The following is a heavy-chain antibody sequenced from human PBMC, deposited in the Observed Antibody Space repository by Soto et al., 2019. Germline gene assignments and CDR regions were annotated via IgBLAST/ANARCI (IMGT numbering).Heavy chain of an antibody. J-gene: IGHJ4*02. CDR3: ARARHHNSASQRFDD. V-gene: IGHV3-33*01. CDR1: GFPVYDYE. D-gene: IGHD6-25*01. CDR2: ISYDGRTE. Sequence: QVQLVESGGGVVQPGKSLRLSCAVSGFPVYDYEMHWVRQAPGRGLEWVAVISYDGRTEYYADSVKGRFFIFRDNSKKTVFLQVNNLRGDDTGVYYCARARHHNSASQRFDDWGQGTLVSVSS.